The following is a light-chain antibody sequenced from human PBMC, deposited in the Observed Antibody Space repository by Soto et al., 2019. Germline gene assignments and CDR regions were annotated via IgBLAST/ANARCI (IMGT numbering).Light chain of an antibody. CDR2: RVS. J-gene: IGKJ1*01. Sequence: DIQMTQSPSTLSASVGDRVTITCRASQTVSIWLAWFQQEPGKAPNLLIYRVSSVESGVPSRFSGSGSGTEFTLTISNLQPDDFATYYCQQYADSSWTFGQGTKVE. CDR1: QTVSIW. CDR3: QQYADSSWT. V-gene: IGKV1-5*03.